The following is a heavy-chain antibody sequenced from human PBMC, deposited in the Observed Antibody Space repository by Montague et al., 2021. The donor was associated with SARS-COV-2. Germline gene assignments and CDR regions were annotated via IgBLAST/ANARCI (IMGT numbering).Heavy chain of an antibody. CDR3: ARLGITLGGVIVIRYYFDF. CDR1: GASRSTKNYY. D-gene: IGHD3-16*02. Sequence: SETLSLTCTFSGASRSTKNYYWGWIRQPPGKGLEWIGSISFSATSYSNPSLKSRVTMSVDTSRNQLSLNLSSVTVADTAVYYCARLGITLGGVIVIRYYFDFWGQGTLVTVSS. CDR2: ISFSATS. J-gene: IGHJ4*02. V-gene: IGHV4-39*01.